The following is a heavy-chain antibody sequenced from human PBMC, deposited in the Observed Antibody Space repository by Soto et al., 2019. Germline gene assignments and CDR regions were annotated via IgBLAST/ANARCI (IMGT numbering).Heavy chain of an antibody. CDR3: TRQVVAGDY. J-gene: IGHJ4*02. CDR2: VYVGGGT. V-gene: IGHV3-66*04. CDR1: GFTVSSNY. D-gene: IGHD2-15*01. Sequence: PGGSLRLSCAASGFTVSSNYMSWVRQAPGKGLEWVSVVYVGGGTYHADSVKGRFTISRDNSKNTLYLQMNSLRAEDTAVYYCTRQVVAGDYWGQGTLVTVAS.